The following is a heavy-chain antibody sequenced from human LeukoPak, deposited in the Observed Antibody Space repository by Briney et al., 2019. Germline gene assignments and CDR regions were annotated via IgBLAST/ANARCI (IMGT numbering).Heavy chain of an antibody. V-gene: IGHV1-18*01. J-gene: IGHJ4*02. D-gene: IGHD1-7*01. Sequence: ASVKVSCKASGYTFTSYGISWVRQAPGQGLEWMGWISTYNGNTNYAQKLQGRVTMTTDTSTSTAYMELRSLRSDDAAVYYCARDPTGTTPDYWGQGTLVTVSS. CDR2: ISTYNGNT. CDR3: ARDPTGTTPDY. CDR1: GYTFTSYG.